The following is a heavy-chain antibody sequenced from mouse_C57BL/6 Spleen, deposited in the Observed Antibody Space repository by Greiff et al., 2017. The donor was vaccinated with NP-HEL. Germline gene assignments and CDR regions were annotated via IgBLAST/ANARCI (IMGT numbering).Heavy chain of an antibody. D-gene: IGHD1-1*01. Sequence: QVQLQQSGTELVKPGASVKLSCKASGYTFTSYWMHWVKQRPGQGLEWIGNINPSNGGTNYNEKFKSKATLTVDKSSSTAYMQLSSLTSEDSAVYYCARDDYGSSFFAYWGQGTLVTVSA. CDR1: GYTFTSYW. J-gene: IGHJ3*01. CDR3: ARDDYGSSFFAY. CDR2: INPSNGGT. V-gene: IGHV1-53*01.